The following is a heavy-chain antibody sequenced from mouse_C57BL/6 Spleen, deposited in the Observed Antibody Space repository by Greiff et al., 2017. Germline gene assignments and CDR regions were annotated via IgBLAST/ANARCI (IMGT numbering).Heavy chain of an antibody. CDR1: YFAFLASA. V-gene: IGHV1-49*01. CDR3: ARGGDWYFDV. CDR2: FTIYSDAT. Sequence: LQQSGAELVRPGSSVKLSCKASYFAFLASAMHWVKQRPGHGLEWIGSFTIYSDATEYSEHFKGKATLSANPSSSTSYLELSSLTSEDSAVYDCARGGDWYFDVWGTGTTVTVSS. J-gene: IGHJ1*03.